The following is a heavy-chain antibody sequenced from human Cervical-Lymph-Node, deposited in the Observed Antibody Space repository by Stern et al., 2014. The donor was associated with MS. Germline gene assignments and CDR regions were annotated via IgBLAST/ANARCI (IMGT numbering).Heavy chain of an antibody. CDR1: GGSVRSRNW. V-gene: IGHV4-4*02. Sequence: QVQLQESGPGLVKPSGTLSLTCAVSGGSVRSRNWWHWVRQSPGKGLEWIVKFYHSGSPHYTPPLKSRFIISIDKSKTHLSLNLTSVTAADTAVYYCARGSSGGSGYGMDVWGQGTTIIVSS. CDR3: ARGSSGGSGYGMDV. CDR2: FYHSGSP. J-gene: IGHJ6*02. D-gene: IGHD2-15*01.